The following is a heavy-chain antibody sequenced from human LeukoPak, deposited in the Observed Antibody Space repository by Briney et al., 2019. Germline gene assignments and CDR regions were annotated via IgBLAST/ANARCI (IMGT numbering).Heavy chain of an antibody. J-gene: IGHJ4*02. CDR2: ISSSGSTI. Sequence: PGGSLRLSCAASGFTFSSYEMNWVRQAPGKGLEWVSYISSSGSTIYYADSVKGRFTISRDNAKNSLCLQMNSLRAEDTAVYYCARARIQLCFDYWGQGTLVTVSS. CDR1: GFTFSSYE. D-gene: IGHD5-18*01. V-gene: IGHV3-48*03. CDR3: ARARIQLCFDY.